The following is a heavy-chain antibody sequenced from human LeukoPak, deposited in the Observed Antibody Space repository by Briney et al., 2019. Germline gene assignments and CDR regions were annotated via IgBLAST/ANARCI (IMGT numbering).Heavy chain of an antibody. V-gene: IGHV3-7*01. Sequence: GGFMSPSFEASGFSFSDHWMGWVRQAPGKGLECVANIKHDGSGKEYVDSVKGRFTISRDNAKNSVYLEMSSLRAEDTAVYYCAKWRWRQSEYEDWGQGTLVCVSS. CDR1: GFSFSDHW. J-gene: IGHJ4*02. CDR3: AKWRWRQSEYED. CDR2: IKHDGSGK. D-gene: IGHD5-24*01.